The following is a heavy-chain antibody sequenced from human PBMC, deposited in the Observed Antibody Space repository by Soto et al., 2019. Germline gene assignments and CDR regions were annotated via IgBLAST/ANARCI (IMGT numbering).Heavy chain of an antibody. CDR2: INPKSGGT. D-gene: IGHD1-7*01. V-gene: IGHV1-2*02. CDR3: ARKLELRGSYYYYYDMDV. CDR1: GYTXTDYY. Sequence: SXKVSFRASGYTXTDYYMHLVQQAPGQGLEWMGWINPKSGGTNYAQKFQGRVTMNRDTSISTAYMELSRLRSYDTAVYYCARKLELRGSYYYYYDMDVWGQGTTGTVSS. J-gene: IGHJ6*02.